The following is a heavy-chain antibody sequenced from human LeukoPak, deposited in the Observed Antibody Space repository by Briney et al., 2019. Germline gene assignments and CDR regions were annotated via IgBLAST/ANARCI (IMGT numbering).Heavy chain of an antibody. CDR2: IYYSGST. CDR1: GGSISSYY. CDR3: ARDDPITMVRGFDY. Sequence: PSETLSLTCTVSGGSISSYYWSWIRQPPGKGLEWIGYIYYSGSTNYNPSLKSRVTISVDTSKNQFSLKLSSVTAADTAVYYCARDDPITMVRGFDYWGQGTLVTVSP. J-gene: IGHJ4*02. D-gene: IGHD3-10*01. V-gene: IGHV4-59*12.